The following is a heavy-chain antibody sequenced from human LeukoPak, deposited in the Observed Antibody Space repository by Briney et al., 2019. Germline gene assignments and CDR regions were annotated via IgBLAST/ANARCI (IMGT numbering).Heavy chain of an antibody. CDR3: ARGRGQWLEPFDY. CDR1: GFTFSTYA. CDR2: TSDGGSDT. D-gene: IGHD6-19*01. J-gene: IGHJ4*02. Sequence: GGSLRLSCAASGFTFSTYAMSWVRQAPGKGLDWVSTSDGGSDTHYADSVKGRFTISRDNAKNSLYLQMNSLTDEDMAVYYCARGRGQWLEPFDYWGQGALVTVSS. V-gene: IGHV3-23*01.